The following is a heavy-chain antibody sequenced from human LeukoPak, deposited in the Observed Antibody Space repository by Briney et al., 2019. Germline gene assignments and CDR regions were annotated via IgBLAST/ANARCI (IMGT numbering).Heavy chain of an antibody. D-gene: IGHD6-13*01. V-gene: IGHV1-2*02. CDR3: ARGRAAAVHFDY. CDR1: GYTFTGYY. CDR2: INPNSGGT. J-gene: IGHJ4*02. Sequence: ASVKVSCKASGYTFTGYYMHWVRQAPGQGLEWMGWINPNSGGTNYAQKFQGRVTMTRDTSISTAYMELSRLRSDDTAVYHCARGRAAAVHFDYWGQGTLVTVSS.